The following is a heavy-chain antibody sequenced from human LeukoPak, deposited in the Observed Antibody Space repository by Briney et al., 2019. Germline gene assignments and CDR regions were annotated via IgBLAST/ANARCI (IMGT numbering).Heavy chain of an antibody. J-gene: IGHJ6*02. D-gene: IGHD3-10*01. CDR3: ARQRAAGSGWSYYYYGMDV. CDR2: IYYSGST. Sequence: SETLSLTCTVSGGSISSYYWSWIRQPPGKGLEWIGYIYYSGSTNYNPSLKSRVTISVDTSKNQFSLKLSSVTAADTAVYYCARQRAAGSGWSYYYYGMDVWGQGTTVTVSS. V-gene: IGHV4-59*08. CDR1: GGSISSYY.